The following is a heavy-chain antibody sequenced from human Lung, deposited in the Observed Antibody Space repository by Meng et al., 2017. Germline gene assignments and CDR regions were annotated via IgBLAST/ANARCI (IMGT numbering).Heavy chain of an antibody. J-gene: IGHJ4*02. D-gene: IGHD4-11*01. V-gene: IGHV4-34*01. CDR2: INHSGST. CDR3: ARGPTTMAHDFDY. Sequence: QVQLQRWGAGLLKPSETLSLTCVVSGGSFSHYYWSWFRQPPGKGLEWIGEINHSGSTNYNPSLESRATISVDTSQNNLSLKLSSVTAADSAVYYCARGPTTMAHDFDYWGQGTLVTVSS. CDR1: GGSFSHYY.